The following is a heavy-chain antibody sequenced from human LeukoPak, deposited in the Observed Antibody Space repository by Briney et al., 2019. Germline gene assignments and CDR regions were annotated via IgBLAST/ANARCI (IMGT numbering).Heavy chain of an antibody. Sequence: GRSLRLSCVASGFTFSSYAMHWVRQAPGKGLEWVAVISYDGSNKYYADSVKGRFTISRDNSKNTLYLQMNSLRAEDTAVYYCARDFPPYYDFWSGYYDYWGQGTLVTVSS. CDR1: GFTFSSYA. D-gene: IGHD3-3*01. CDR3: ARDFPPYYDFWSGYYDY. V-gene: IGHV3-30*04. J-gene: IGHJ4*02. CDR2: ISYDGSNK.